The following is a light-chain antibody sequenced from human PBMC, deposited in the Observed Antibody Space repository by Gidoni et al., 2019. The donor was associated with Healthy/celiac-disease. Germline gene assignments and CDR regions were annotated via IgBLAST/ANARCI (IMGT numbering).Light chain of an antibody. V-gene: IGKV3-15*01. J-gene: IGKJ1*01. CDR2: GAS. CDR3: QQYNNWLAWT. Sequence: EIVMTHSPATLSVSPGERATLPCRASQSVSSNLAWYQQKPGQAPRLLIYGASTRATGIPARFSGSGSGTEFTLTISSLQSVDFAVYYCQQYNNWLAWTFGQGTKVEIK. CDR1: QSVSSN.